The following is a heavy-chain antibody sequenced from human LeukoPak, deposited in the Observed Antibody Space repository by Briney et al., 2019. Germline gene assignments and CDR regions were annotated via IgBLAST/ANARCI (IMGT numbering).Heavy chain of an antibody. CDR2: IYSGGST. D-gene: IGHD2-2*01. Sequence: GGSLRLSCAASGFTVSSNYMSWVRQAPGKGLEWVSVIYSGGSTYYADSVKGRFTISRDNSKNTLYLQMNSPRAEDTAVYYCARADIVVVPAAIRMSYYYYYGMDVWGQGTTVTVSS. CDR1: GFTVSSNY. J-gene: IGHJ6*02. V-gene: IGHV3-66*01. CDR3: ARADIVVVPAAIRMSYYYYYGMDV.